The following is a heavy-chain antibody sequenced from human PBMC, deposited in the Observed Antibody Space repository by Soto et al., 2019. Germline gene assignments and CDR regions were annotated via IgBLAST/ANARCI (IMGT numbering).Heavy chain of an antibody. D-gene: IGHD3-22*01. CDR1: GGSINSYY. Sequence: VQLQESGPGLVKPSETLSLTCSVSGGSINSYYWIWIRQPPGKGLEWIGYIYYSGSTNYNPSLKSRVTISLDTSKNQFALKLSSVTAADTAVYYCAKWNYDSSGYYPDSFDLWGQGTMVTVSS. V-gene: IGHV4-59*01. J-gene: IGHJ3*01. CDR3: AKWNYDSSGYYPDSFDL. CDR2: IYYSGST.